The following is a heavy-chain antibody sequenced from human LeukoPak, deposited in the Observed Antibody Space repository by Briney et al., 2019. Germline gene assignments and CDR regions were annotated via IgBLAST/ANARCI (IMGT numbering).Heavy chain of an antibody. CDR1: GFTVSSNY. J-gene: IGHJ3*02. CDR2: IYSGGST. CDR3: ARIETVADAFDI. V-gene: IGHV3-66*01. Sequence: GGSLRLSCAASGFTVSSNYMTWVRQAPGKGLEWVSLIYSGGSTPYADSVRGRFTISRDNSKNTLYLQMNSLRAEDTAVYYCARIETVADAFDIWGQGTLVTVSS. D-gene: IGHD1-1*01.